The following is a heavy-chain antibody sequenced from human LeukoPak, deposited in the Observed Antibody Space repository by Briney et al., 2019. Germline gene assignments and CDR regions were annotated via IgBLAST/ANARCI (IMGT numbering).Heavy chain of an antibody. V-gene: IGHV4-4*07. J-gene: IGHJ5*02. D-gene: IGHD3-16*02. CDR3: ARDNNVWGSYRKFDP. CDR2: IYTSGST. Sequence: NPSETLSLTCTVSGGSIISYYWSWIRQPAGKGLEWIGRIYTSGSTNYNPSLRSRVTMSVDTSKNQFSLNLSSETAADTAVYYCARDNNVWGSYRKFDPWGQGTLVTVSS. CDR1: GGSIISYY.